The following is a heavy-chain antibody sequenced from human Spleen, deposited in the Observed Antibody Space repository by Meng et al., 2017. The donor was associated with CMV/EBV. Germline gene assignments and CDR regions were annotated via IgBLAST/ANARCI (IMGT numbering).Heavy chain of an antibody. J-gene: IGHJ4*02. CDR3: ARSSPVDTVLDH. Sequence: GGSLRLSCKGSGYSFTSYWIGWVRQMPGKGLEWMGIIYPGDSDTRYSPSFQGQVTISADKSISTAYLQWSSLKASDTAMYYCARSSPVDTVLDHWGQGTLVTVSS. CDR2: IYPGDSDT. CDR1: GYSFTSYW. D-gene: IGHD5-18*01. V-gene: IGHV5-51*01.